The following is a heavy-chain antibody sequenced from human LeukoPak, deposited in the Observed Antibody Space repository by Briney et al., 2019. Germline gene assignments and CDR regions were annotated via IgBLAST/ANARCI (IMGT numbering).Heavy chain of an antibody. CDR1: GGSISRGSYY. Sequence: SPTPSLTCTGPGGSISRGSYYWSSIPQPPPEGPGWIGRIYTSGSTNYNPSLKSRVTISVDTSKNQFSLKLSSVTAADTAVYYCAREVLGFWSGYPHNWFDPWGQGTLVTVSS. CDR3: AREVLGFWSGYPHNWFDP. CDR2: IYTSGST. J-gene: IGHJ5*02. D-gene: IGHD3-3*01. V-gene: IGHV4-61*02.